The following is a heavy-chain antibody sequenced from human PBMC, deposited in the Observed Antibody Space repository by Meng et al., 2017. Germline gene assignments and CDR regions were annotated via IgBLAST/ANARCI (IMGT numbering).Heavy chain of an antibody. CDR2: IKSDGSVT. D-gene: IGHD4-17*01. V-gene: IGHV3-74*01. CDR3: APTVITPGPFDF. J-gene: IGHJ4*02. Sequence: EVQLVESGGGLVQPGGSLRLSCVASGPTFNSYWMHWVRQAPGKGLVWVSRIKSDGSVTTYADIVKGRFTISRDNAKNTVYLQMKSLRAEDTAVYYCAPTVITPGPFDFWGQGSLVTVSS. CDR1: GPTFNSYW.